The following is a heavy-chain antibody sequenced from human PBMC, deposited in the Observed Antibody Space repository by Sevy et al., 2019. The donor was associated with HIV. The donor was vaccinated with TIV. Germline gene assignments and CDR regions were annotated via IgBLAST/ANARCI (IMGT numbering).Heavy chain of an antibody. J-gene: IGHJ5*02. V-gene: IGHV4-59*01. CDR2: IYYSGST. D-gene: IGHD3-3*01. CDR3: ARDYRGYYDFWIGYYRWFDP. CDR1: GGSISSYY. Sequence: SETLSLTCTVSGGSISSYYWSWIRQPPGKGLEWIGYIYYSGSTNYNPSLKSRVTISVDTSKNQFSLKLSSVTAADTAVYYCARDYRGYYDFWIGYYRWFDPWGQGTLVTVSS.